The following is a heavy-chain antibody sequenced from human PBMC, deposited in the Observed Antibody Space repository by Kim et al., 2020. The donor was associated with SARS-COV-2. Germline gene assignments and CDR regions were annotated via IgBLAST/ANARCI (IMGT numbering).Heavy chain of an antibody. CDR1: GFTFSSYG. CDR2: ISYDGSNK. Sequence: GGSLRLSCAASGFTFSSYGMHWVRQAPGKGLEWVAVISYDGSNKYYADSVKGRFTISRDNSKNTLYLQMNSLRAEDTAVYYCARASTTVTDVDIWGQGTMVTVSS. CDR3: ARASTTVTDVDI. V-gene: IGHV3-33*05. J-gene: IGHJ3*02. D-gene: IGHD4-17*01.